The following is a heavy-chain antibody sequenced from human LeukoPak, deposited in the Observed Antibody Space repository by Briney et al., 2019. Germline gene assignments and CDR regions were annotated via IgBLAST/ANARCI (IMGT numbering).Heavy chain of an antibody. J-gene: IGHJ5*02. Sequence: SETLSLTCTVSGGSISSYYWGWIRQPAGKGLEWIGRIYTSGSTNYNPSLKSRVTMSVDTSKNQFSLKLSSVTAADTAVYYCARGTGVVVAATENWFDPWGQGTLVTVSS. V-gene: IGHV4-4*07. CDR1: GGSISSYY. D-gene: IGHD2-15*01. CDR3: ARGTGVVVAATENWFDP. CDR2: IYTSGST.